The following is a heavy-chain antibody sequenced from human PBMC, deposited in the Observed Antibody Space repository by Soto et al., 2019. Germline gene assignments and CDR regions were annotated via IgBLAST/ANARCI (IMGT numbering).Heavy chain of an antibody. Sequence: QVQLVQSGAEVKKPGSSMKVSCKASGGTFSSYAISWVRQAPGQGLEWMGGIIPIFGTANYAQKFQGRVTITADESTSTAYMELSSLRSEDTAVYYCARGAGSSPAPIFYYGMDVCGQGTTVTVSS. V-gene: IGHV1-69*01. D-gene: IGHD6-13*01. J-gene: IGHJ6*02. CDR3: ARGAGSSPAPIFYYGMDV. CDR2: IIPIFGTA. CDR1: GGTFSSYA.